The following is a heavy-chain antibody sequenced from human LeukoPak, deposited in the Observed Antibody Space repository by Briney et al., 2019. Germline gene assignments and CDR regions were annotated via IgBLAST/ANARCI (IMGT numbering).Heavy chain of an antibody. J-gene: IGHJ2*01. CDR1: GFTFSTYA. Sequence: GGSLRLSCAASGFTFSTYALHWVRQAPGKGLDWVAVISYDGSNKYYPDSVKGRFTISRDNSENTVYLQMNSLRPEDTALYYCARGGGAVSGYWYFDLWGRGTLVAVSS. V-gene: IGHV3-30-3*01. CDR3: ARGGGAVSGYWYFDL. CDR2: ISYDGSNK. D-gene: IGHD6-19*01.